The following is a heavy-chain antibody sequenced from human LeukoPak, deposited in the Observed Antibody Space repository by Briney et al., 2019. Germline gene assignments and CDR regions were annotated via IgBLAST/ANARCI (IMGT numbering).Heavy chain of an antibody. CDR3: AREYYDSSGPGGDY. J-gene: IGHJ4*02. CDR1: GYTFTSYD. D-gene: IGHD3-22*01. V-gene: IGHV1-8*01. Sequence: GASVTVSCKASGYTFTSYDINWVRQAPGQGLEWMGWMNPNSGNTGYAQKFQGRVTMTRNTSISTAYMELSSLRSEDTAVYYCAREYYDSSGPGGDYWGQGTLVTVSS. CDR2: MNPNSGNT.